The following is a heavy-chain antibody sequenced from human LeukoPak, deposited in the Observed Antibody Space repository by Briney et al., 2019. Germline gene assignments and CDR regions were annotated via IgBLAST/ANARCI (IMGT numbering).Heavy chain of an antibody. CDR2: ISYDGSNK. V-gene: IGHV3-30-3*01. CDR1: GFTFSSYA. Sequence: PGRSLRLSCAASGFTFSSYAMHWVRQAPGKGLEWVAVISYDGSNKYYADSVKGRFTISRDNSKNTLYLQMNSLRVEDTAVYYCARDVYGGTDYWGQGTLVTVSS. D-gene: IGHD4-23*01. J-gene: IGHJ4*02. CDR3: ARDVYGGTDY.